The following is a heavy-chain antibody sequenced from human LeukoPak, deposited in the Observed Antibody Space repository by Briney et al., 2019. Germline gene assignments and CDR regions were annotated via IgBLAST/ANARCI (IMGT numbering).Heavy chain of an antibody. J-gene: IGHJ5*02. CDR3: ARESNYYGSGTGWFDP. D-gene: IGHD3-10*01. V-gene: IGHV4-38-2*02. CDR1: NYSISSANY. CDR2: IYHSGNT. Sequence: PSETLSLTCTVSNYSISSANYWGWIRQPPGKGLEWIGSIYHSGNTYYNPSLKSRVTISVDTSKNQFSLKLSSVTAADTAVYYCARESNYYGSGTGWFDPWGQGTLVTVSS.